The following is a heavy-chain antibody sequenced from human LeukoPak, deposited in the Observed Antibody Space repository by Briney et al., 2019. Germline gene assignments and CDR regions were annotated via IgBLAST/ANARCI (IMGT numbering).Heavy chain of an antibody. Sequence: PGGSLRLSCAASGFTFSSYSMTWVRQAPGKGLEWVSSISSSSSYIYYADSVKGRFTISRDNAKNSLYLQMNSLRAEDTAVYYCARAKPIPFTYGSGSYYAYCDYWGQGTLVPVFS. CDR3: ARAKPIPFTYGSGSYYAYCDY. V-gene: IGHV3-21*01. J-gene: IGHJ4*02. CDR1: GFTFSSYS. CDR2: ISSSSSYI. D-gene: IGHD3-10*01.